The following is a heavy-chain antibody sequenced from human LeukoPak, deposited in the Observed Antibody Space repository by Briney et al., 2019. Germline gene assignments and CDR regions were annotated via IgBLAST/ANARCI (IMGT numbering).Heavy chain of an antibody. V-gene: IGHV3-33*01. J-gene: IGHJ5*02. CDR2: IWYDGGNK. D-gene: IGHD3-10*01. CDR1: GFTFSTYG. Sequence: GGSLRLSCSASGFTFSTYGMHWVRQAPGKGLEWVAVIWYDGGNKFYGDSVRGRFTISRDNSKNTLYLQMNSLRADDTAVYYCARGLQWFGEYMRFDPWGQGTLVTVSS. CDR3: ARGLQWFGEYMRFDP.